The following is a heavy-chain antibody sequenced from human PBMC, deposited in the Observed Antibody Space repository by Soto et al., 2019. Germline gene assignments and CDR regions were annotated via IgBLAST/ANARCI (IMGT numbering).Heavy chain of an antibody. CDR2: IYSDGNT. CDR3: XXXXXXXXXRDLDY. J-gene: IGHJ4*02. V-gene: IGHV3-66*01. CDR1: GMTVSRTY. Sequence: EVQLVESGGGLVQPGGSLRLSCTLSGMTVSRTYMSWVRQTPGEGLEWVSLIYSDGNTDYAGSVKGRFTISRDNSKNTXXXXXXXXXXXXXXXXXXXXXXXXXXXRDLDYWGQGTLVTVSS.